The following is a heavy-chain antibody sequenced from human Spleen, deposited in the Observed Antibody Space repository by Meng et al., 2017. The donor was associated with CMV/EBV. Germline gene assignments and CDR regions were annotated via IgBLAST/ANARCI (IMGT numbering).Heavy chain of an antibody. V-gene: IGHV1-69*08. Sequence: VSCETSGGALNRYTISWVRQAPGQGVDWMGRIIPILATANYAQKFQSRVTILAEKSTNTVYMELSSLTSEDTAVYYCARDQGYFDSWGQGTLVTVSS. J-gene: IGHJ4*02. CDR2: IIPILATA. CDR1: GGALNRYT. CDR3: ARDQGYFDS.